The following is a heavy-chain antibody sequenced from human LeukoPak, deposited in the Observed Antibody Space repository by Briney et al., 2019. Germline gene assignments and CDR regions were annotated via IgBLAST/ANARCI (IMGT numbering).Heavy chain of an antibody. CDR3: PRHEPSASDYRALDY. CDR2: IYPGDSAS. D-gene: IGHD4-11*01. J-gene: IGHJ4*02. Sequence: GGSLRISCEGSGFSFSTYWIGWVRQVPGKGLEWMGVIYPGDSASRYSTSFQGQVRTPADKPISTANLQWTSLKPSHTAMYYCPRHEPSASDYRALDYSGQGTLVTVSS. CDR1: GFSFSTYW. V-gene: IGHV5-51*01.